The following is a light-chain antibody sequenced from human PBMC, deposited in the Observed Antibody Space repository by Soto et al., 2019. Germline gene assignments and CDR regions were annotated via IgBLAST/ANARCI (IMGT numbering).Light chain of an antibody. Sequence: GDRVTITCRARQGIGSALAWYQQAPGKPPKLLIFDASTLENGVPSRFSGGGSGTDFTLTISSLQPEDFATYYCLLFNTYPQAFGGGTKAEIK. V-gene: IGKV1-13*02. CDR3: LLFNTYPQA. CDR2: DAS. CDR1: QGIGSA. J-gene: IGKJ4*01.